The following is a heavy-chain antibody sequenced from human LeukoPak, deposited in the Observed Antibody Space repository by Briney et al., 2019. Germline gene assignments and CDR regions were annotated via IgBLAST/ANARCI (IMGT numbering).Heavy chain of an antibody. V-gene: IGHV3-11*06. J-gene: IGHJ3*02. Sequence: GGSLRLSCTASGFTFGDYAMSWVRQAPGKGLEWVSYISSSSSYTNYADSVKGRFTISRDNAKNSLYLQMNSLRAEDTAVYYCARDKSGYDAFDIWGQGTMVTVSS. D-gene: IGHD5-12*01. CDR1: GFTFGDYA. CDR2: ISSSSSYT. CDR3: ARDKSGYDAFDI.